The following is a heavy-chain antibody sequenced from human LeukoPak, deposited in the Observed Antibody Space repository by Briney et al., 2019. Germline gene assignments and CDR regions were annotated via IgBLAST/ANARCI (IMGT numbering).Heavy chain of an antibody. Sequence: ASVKVSCKASGYTFTGYYMHWVRQAPGQGLEWIGWISAYNGNTNYAQKLQGRVTMTTDTSTSTAYMELRSLRSDDTAVYYCARAWVVGVPGCDYWGQGTLVTVSS. V-gene: IGHV1-18*04. CDR1: GYTFTGYY. CDR2: ISAYNGNT. D-gene: IGHD1-26*01. CDR3: ARAWVVGVPGCDY. J-gene: IGHJ4*02.